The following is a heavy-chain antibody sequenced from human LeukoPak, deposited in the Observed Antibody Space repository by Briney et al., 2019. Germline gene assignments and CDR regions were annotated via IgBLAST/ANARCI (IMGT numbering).Heavy chain of an antibody. CDR3: ARLGLEVGGPNWFDP. CDR2: IKRDGSQK. Sequence: GGSLRLSCAASGFTFSSYWMGWGRQAPGKGLEWVAHIKRDGSQKYYLDSVKGRFTISRDNAKNSLYLQMNSLRVEDTAVYYCARLGLEVGGPNWFDPWGQGTLVTVSS. V-gene: IGHV3-7*01. J-gene: IGHJ5*02. D-gene: IGHD1-1*01. CDR1: GFTFSSYW.